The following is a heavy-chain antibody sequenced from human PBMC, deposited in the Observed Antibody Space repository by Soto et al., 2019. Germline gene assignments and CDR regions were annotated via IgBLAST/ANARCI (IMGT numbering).Heavy chain of an antibody. J-gene: IGHJ5*02. Sequence: PSEPLSLTCTVSGGSISSGGYYWSWIRQHPGKGLEWIGYIYYSGSTYYNPSLKSRVTISVDTSKNQFSLRLSSVTAADTAVYYCARERPDGCRLDPWGQGTLVTVSS. V-gene: IGHV4-30-4*08. D-gene: IGHD6-19*01. CDR2: IYYSGST. CDR3: ARERPDGCRLDP. CDR1: GGSISSGGYY.